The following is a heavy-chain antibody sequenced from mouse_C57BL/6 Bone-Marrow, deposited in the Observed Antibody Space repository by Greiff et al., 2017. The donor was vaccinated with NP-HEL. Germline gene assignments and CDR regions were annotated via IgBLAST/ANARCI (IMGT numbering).Heavy chain of an antibody. CDR2: INPNNGGT. CDR3: ARRAITTVVAVDY. V-gene: IGHV1-26*01. D-gene: IGHD1-1*01. CDR1: GYTFTDYY. J-gene: IGHJ2*01. Sequence: EVQLQQSGPELVKPGASVKISCKASGYTFTDYYMNWVKQSHGKSLEWIGDINPNNGGTSYNQKFKGKATLTVDKSSSTAYMELRSLTSEDSAVYYCARRAITTVVAVDYWGKGTTLTVSS.